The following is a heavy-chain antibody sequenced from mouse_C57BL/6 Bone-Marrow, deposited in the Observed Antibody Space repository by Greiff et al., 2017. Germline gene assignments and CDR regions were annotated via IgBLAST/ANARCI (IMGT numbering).Heavy chain of an antibody. CDR3: ARMNPWFAY. V-gene: IGHV1-82*01. Sequence: RVEPGASVKISCKASGYAFSSSWMNWVKQRPGKGLEWIGRIYPGDGDTNYNGKFKGKATLTADKSSSTAYMQLSSLTSEDSAVYFCARMNPWFAYWGQGTLVTVAA. CDR2: IYPGDGDT. CDR1: GYAFSSSW. J-gene: IGHJ3*01.